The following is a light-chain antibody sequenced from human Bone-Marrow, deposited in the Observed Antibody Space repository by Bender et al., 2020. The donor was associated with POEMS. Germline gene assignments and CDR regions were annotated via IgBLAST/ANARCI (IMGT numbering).Light chain of an antibody. CDR1: YLGDKY. CDR3: QAWDSAAAV. CDR2: QDS. Sequence: SYELTQPPSVSVSPGQTATIACSGDYLGDKYISWYQQRPGQAPLLVMNQDSKRPAGIPGRFSGSNSGTTATLTISGTQPVDEAVYFCQAWDSAAAVFGGGTKLTVL. J-gene: IGLJ2*01. V-gene: IGLV3-1*01.